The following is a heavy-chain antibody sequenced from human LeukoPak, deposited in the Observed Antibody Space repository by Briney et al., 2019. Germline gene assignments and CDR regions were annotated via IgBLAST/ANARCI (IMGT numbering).Heavy chain of an antibody. Sequence: GGSLRLSCVASGFTFSSYAMSWVRQAPGKGLEWVSTISGSGGRTYYADSVKGRFTISRDNYENTLHVQMNSLRAEDTAVYYCAKLVESHSWYYGVYWGQGTLVTVSS. CDR3: AKLVESHSWYYGVY. CDR2: ISGSGGRT. CDR1: GFTFSSYA. V-gene: IGHV3-23*01. D-gene: IGHD6-13*01. J-gene: IGHJ4*02.